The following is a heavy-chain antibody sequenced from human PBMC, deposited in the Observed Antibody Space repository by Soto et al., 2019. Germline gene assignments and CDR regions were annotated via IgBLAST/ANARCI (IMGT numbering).Heavy chain of an antibody. Sequence: PSETLSLTCTVSGGSISSYYWSWIRQPPGKGLEWIGYIYYSGSTNYNPSLKSRVTISVDTSKNQFSLKLSSVTAADTAVYYCARARGSSSSVDYYYYGMDVWGQGTTVTVSS. J-gene: IGHJ6*02. CDR3: ARARGSSSSVDYYYYGMDV. D-gene: IGHD6-6*01. CDR2: IYYSGST. V-gene: IGHV4-59*01. CDR1: GGSISSYY.